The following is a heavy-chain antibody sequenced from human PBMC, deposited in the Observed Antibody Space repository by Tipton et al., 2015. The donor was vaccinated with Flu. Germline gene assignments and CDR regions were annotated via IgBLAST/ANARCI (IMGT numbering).Heavy chain of an antibody. J-gene: IGHJ5*01. Sequence: TLSLTCAVSGSSIRSSNYYWGWIRQPPGEGLEWIGNTFHSGNTYHNPSLKSRVTISVDTSKNQFSLKLSSVTAADTAVYYCARRDYSNYVSEPKNWFDSWGQGALVTVSS. CDR3: ARRDYSNYVSEPKNWFDS. V-gene: IGHV4-38-2*01. CDR1: GSSIRSSNYY. CDR2: TFHSGNT. D-gene: IGHD4-11*01.